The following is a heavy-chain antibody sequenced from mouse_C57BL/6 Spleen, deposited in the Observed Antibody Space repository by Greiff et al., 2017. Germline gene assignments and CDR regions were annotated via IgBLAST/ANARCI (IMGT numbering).Heavy chain of an antibody. J-gene: IGHJ3*01. CDR1: GYTFTDYN. D-gene: IGHD1-1*01. Sequence: VQLQQSGPELVKPGASVKIPCKASGYTFTDYNMDWVKQSHGKSLEWIGDINPNNGGTIYNQKFKGKATLTVDKSSSTAYMELRSLTSEDTAVYYGARGAYYYGSSYPWFAYWGQGTLVTVSA. CDR2: INPNNGGT. CDR3: ARGAYYYGSSYPWFAY. V-gene: IGHV1-18*01.